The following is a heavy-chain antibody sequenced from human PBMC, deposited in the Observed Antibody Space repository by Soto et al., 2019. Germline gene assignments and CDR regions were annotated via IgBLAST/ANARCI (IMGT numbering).Heavy chain of an antibody. J-gene: IGHJ4*02. Sequence: EVQLVESGGGLVKPGGSLRLSCAASGFTFSSYSMNWVRQAPGKGLEWVSSISSSSSYIYYADSVKGRFTISRDNAKNSLYLQMNSLRAEDTAVYYCARVATIFGVGTEYYFDYWGQGTLVTVSS. V-gene: IGHV3-21*01. D-gene: IGHD3-3*01. CDR1: GFTFSSYS. CDR3: ARVATIFGVGTEYYFDY. CDR2: ISSSSSYI.